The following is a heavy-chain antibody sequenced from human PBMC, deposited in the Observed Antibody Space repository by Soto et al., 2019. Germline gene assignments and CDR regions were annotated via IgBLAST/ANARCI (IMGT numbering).Heavy chain of an antibody. Sequence: QVQLQESGPGLVKPSETLTLTCAVSGVSVSSPTHYWSWIRQPPGKGLEWIGYVDYTGSTVYNPSRAGLVTISPDTSKNLISLSLTSVTAADTAIYSCARSSRGWTWGQGTLVTVSS. J-gene: IGHJ5*02. CDR1: GVSVSSPTHY. V-gene: IGHV4-61*01. CDR3: ARSSRGWT. D-gene: IGHD1-26*01. CDR2: VDYTGST.